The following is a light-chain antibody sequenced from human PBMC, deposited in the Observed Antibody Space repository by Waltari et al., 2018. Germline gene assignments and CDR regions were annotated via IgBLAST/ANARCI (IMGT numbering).Light chain of an antibody. Sequence: EIALTQSPGTLSFSVGERATVSCRASERVSRALAWYQQKPGQAPRLLIYGASTRATGIRDRFSGSGSGTDFSLTISRLEPDYFAVYYCQHYLRLPVTFGQGTTVEI. CDR1: ERVSRA. CDR2: GAS. CDR3: QHYLRLPVT. J-gene: IGKJ1*01. V-gene: IGKV3-20*01.